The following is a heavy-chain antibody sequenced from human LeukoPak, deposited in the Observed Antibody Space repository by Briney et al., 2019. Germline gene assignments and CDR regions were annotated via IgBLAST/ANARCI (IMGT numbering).Heavy chain of an antibody. Sequence: PGGSLRLSCAASGFTFSSYDMHWVRQAPGKGLEWVAVIWYDGSNKYYADSVKGRFTISRDNSKNTLYLQMNSLRAEDTAVYYCAKDLAYSSTSLDYWGQGTLVTGSS. V-gene: IGHV3-33*06. CDR2: IWYDGSNK. CDR1: GFTFSSYD. D-gene: IGHD2-2*01. J-gene: IGHJ4*02. CDR3: AKDLAYSSTSLDY.